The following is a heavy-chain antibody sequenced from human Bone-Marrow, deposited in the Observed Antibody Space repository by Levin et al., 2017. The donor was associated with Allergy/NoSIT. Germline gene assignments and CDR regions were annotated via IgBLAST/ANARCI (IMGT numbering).Heavy chain of an antibody. D-gene: IGHD2-15*01. CDR3: TRDFIE. CDR1: GDSVSSNSAS. V-gene: IGHV6-1*01. Sequence: SQTLSLTCAISGDSVSSNSASWNWIRQSPSRGLEWLGRTYYRSKWFHDYAVFVKSRIIIDADTSKNQFSLQLNSVTPDDTAVYYCTRDFIEWGQGTLVTVSS. CDR2: TYYRSKWFH. J-gene: IGHJ4*01.